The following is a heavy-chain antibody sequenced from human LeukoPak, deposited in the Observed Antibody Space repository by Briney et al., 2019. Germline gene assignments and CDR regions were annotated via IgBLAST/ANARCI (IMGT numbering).Heavy chain of an antibody. CDR1: GYTFTGYY. CDR2: INPNSGGT. D-gene: IGHD3-10*01. J-gene: IGHJ3*02. Sequence: GASVKVSCKASGYTFTGYYMHWVRQAPGQGLEWMGWINPNSGGTNYAQKFQGRVTMTRDTSISTAYMELSRLRSDDTAVYYCARLTEQITMVRGFGDDAFDIWGQGTMVTVSS. V-gene: IGHV1-2*02. CDR3: ARLTEQITMVRGFGDDAFDI.